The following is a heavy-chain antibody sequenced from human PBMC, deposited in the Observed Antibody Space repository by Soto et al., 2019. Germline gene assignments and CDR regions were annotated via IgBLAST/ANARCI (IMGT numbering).Heavy chain of an antibody. CDR1: EYTFSTYS. V-gene: IGHV1-46*03. CDR2: INPTTTTT. D-gene: IGHD6-13*01. CDR3: ARDLYSTSWYVRAFDM. Sequence: ASVKVSCKASEYTFSTYSPHWVRQAPGQGLEWMGVINPTTTTTTDAQKFQGRVTMTRDTSTSTVFLELSSLRSEDTAVYYCARDLYSTSWYVRAFDMWGQGTMVTV. J-gene: IGHJ3*02.